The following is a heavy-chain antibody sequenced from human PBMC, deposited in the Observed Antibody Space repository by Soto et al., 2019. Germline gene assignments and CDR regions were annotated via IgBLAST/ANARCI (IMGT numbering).Heavy chain of an antibody. J-gene: IGHJ4*02. Sequence: SETLSLTCTVSGGSISSYYWSWIRQPPGKGLEWIGYIYYSGSTNYNPSLKSRVTISVDTSKNQFSLKLSSVTAADTAVYYCARLQYNFDYWGQGTLVAVSS. CDR2: IYYSGST. CDR3: ARLQYNFDY. V-gene: IGHV4-59*08. CDR1: GGSISSYY. D-gene: IGHD1-1*01.